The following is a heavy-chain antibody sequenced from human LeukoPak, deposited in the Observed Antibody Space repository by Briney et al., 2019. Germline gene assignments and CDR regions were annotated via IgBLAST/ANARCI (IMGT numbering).Heavy chain of an antibody. CDR3: AGAPTSTWFHWLAL. V-gene: IGHV4-59*01. CDR1: GDSIISYY. CDR2: IYYSGST. Sequence: SETLSLTCTVSGDSIISYYWSWIRQPPGKGLEWVGYIYYSGSTNYNPSLKSRVTMSVDTTMNQFSLTLRYVTAADTAVYYCAGAPTSTWFHWLALWGQGTLVTVSS. D-gene: IGHD6-13*01. J-gene: IGHJ5*02.